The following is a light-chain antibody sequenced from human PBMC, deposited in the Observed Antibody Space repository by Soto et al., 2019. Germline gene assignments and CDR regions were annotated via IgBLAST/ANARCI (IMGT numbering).Light chain of an antibody. Sequence: DIVMTQSPDSLAVSLGERATINCKSIQSDLYSSNNKNYLAWYQQRPGQPPKLLIYWASTRESGVPDRFSGSGSGKDFTLTITRLQAEDVAVYYCQQYESTPPTFGQGTKLEIK. CDR1: QSDLYSSNNKNY. CDR2: WAS. CDR3: QQYESTPPT. J-gene: IGKJ2*01. V-gene: IGKV4-1*01.